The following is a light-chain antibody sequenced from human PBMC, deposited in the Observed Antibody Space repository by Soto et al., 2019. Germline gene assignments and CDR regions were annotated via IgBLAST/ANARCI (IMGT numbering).Light chain of an antibody. Sequence: DIQMTQSPSSLSASVGDRVTITCRASQGISNYLAWDQQKPGKFPKLLIYASSTLQSGVPSRFSGSGSGTDFTLTISSLQPEDVATYYCQKYNSAPSITFGQGTRLEIK. CDR1: QGISNY. J-gene: IGKJ5*01. CDR3: QKYNSAPSIT. V-gene: IGKV1-27*01. CDR2: ASS.